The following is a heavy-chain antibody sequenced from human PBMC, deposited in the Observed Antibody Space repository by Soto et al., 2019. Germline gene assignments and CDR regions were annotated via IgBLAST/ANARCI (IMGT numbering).Heavy chain of an antibody. CDR2: INHSGST. CDR1: GGSFSGYY. Sequence: QVQLQQWGAGLLKPSETLSLTCAVYGGSFSGYYWHWIRQHPGKGLEWIGEINHSGSTNYNPSLKRRVTISADTSKNQVSLTLSSVTAADTAVYYCSTGNWRSRYWDQGTLVTVSS. V-gene: IGHV4-34*01. CDR3: STGNWRSRY. D-gene: IGHD1-20*01. J-gene: IGHJ4*02.